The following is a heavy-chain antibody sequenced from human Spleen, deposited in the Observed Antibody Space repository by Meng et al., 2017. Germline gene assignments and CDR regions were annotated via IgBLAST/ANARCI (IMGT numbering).Heavy chain of an antibody. V-gene: IGHV1-2*06. D-gene: IGHD6-25*01. J-gene: IGHJ4*02. CDR3: ARDEDISAAGKLFGDY. CDR2: IDPKSGDT. CDR1: GHHSPDYY. Sequence: LGQVRAKEQKTGASLKGPRNPPGHHSPDYYIHWVRRAPGQGLEWMGRIDPKSGDTHYAQKFQARVTMTGDTSISTAYMELSGLRSDDTAMYYCARDEDISAAGKLFGDYWGQGTLVTVSS.